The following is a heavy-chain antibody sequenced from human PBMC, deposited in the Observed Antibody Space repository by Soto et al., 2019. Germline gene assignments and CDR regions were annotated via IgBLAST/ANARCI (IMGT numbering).Heavy chain of an antibody. Sequence: EVQLLESGGGLTQPGGSLRLACAASGFSFSSYAMSWVRQAPSQGLEWVSSITTRGGRTYYADSVRGRFTISRDNFANALYLEMNSLRAEDTAIYYCAKEYYYDPSGPYYDLYFDAWGQGTLVTVSS. J-gene: IGHJ4*02. V-gene: IGHV3-23*01. CDR2: ITTRGGRT. CDR1: GFSFSSYA. D-gene: IGHD3-22*01. CDR3: AKEYYYDPSGPYYDLYFDA.